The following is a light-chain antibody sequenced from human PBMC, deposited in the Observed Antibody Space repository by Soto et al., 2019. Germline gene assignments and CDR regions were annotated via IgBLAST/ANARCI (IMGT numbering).Light chain of an antibody. V-gene: IGLV2-14*01. Sequence: QSALTQPASVSGSPGQSITISCVGTSGDIGDYNYVSWYQQHPGKVPKVIIYDVSNRPSGVSYRFSGTKSGNTASLTVSGLQAEDYADYYCCSYTRSGTLIFGTGTKLTVL. CDR3: CSYTRSGTLI. J-gene: IGLJ1*01. CDR2: DVS. CDR1: SGDIGDYNY.